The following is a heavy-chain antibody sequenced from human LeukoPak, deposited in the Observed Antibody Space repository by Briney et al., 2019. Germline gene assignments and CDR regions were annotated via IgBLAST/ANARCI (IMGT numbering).Heavy chain of an antibody. CDR1: GFTFTRNA. CDR3: AKAHCSSTSCSRADN. J-gene: IGHJ4*02. D-gene: IGHD2-2*01. V-gene: IGHV3-23*01. CDR2: IDGSGGTT. Sequence: GGSLRLSCAASGFTFTRNAMAWVRQAPGKGLEWVSSIDGSGGTTFYADSVKGRVTISRVQSTNTVYLQMNSLRADDTAVYYCAKAHCSSTSCSRADNWGQGTLVTVSS.